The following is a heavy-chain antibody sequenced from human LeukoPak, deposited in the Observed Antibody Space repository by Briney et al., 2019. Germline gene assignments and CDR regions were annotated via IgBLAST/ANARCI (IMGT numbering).Heavy chain of an antibody. CDR2: ILPGDSDT. CDR3: ARQYYETLTGPNWFDA. V-gene: IGHV5-51*01. J-gene: IGHJ5*02. CDR1: GYTFTNYW. Sequence: PGESLKISCKGSGYTFTNYWIGWVRQMPGKGLEWMGIILPGDSDTRYSPSFKGQVTMSVDKSISTAYLQWSSLKASDTAMYYCARQYYETLTGPNWFDAWGQGTLVTVSS. D-gene: IGHD3-9*01.